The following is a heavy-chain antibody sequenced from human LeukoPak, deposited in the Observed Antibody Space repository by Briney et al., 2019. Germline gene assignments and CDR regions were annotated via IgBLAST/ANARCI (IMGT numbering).Heavy chain of an antibody. D-gene: IGHD3-22*01. Sequence: GGSLRLSCAASGFTFSSYWMHWVRQAPGKGLVWVSRINSDGSSTSYADSVKGRFTMSRDNAKKSLYLQMNSLRAEDTAVYYCARAKFDSSGYYYRGFDIWGQGTMVTVSS. J-gene: IGHJ3*02. CDR2: INSDGSST. CDR3: ARAKFDSSGYYYRGFDI. V-gene: IGHV3-74*01. CDR1: GFTFSSYW.